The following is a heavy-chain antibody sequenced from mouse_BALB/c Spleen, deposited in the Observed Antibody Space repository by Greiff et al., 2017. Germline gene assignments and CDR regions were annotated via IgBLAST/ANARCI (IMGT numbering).Heavy chain of an antibody. CDR3: TRDKAYYGYDAMDY. J-gene: IGHJ4*01. D-gene: IGHD1-2*01. CDR2: ISSGGSYT. Sequence: EVQLVESGGGLVKPGGSLKLSCAASGFTFSSYTMSWVRQTPEKRLEWVATISSGGSYTYYPDSVKGRFTISRDNAKNTLYLQMSSLKSEDTAMYYCTRDKAYYGYDAMDYWGQGTSVTVSS. CDR1: GFTFSSYT. V-gene: IGHV5-6-4*01.